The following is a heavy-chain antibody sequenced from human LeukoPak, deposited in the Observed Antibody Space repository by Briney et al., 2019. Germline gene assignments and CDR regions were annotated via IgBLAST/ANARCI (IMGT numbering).Heavy chain of an antibody. CDR1: GFTFSSYG. J-gene: IGHJ2*01. V-gene: IGHV3-30*18. CDR2: ISYDGSNK. Sequence: PGRSLRLSCAASGFTFSSYGMHWVRQAPGKGLEWVAVISYDGSNKYYADSVKGRFTISRDNSKNTLYLQMNSLRAEDTAVYYCAKNRDRGVPTYYYDSSGSSHFDLWGRRTLVTVSS. D-gene: IGHD3-22*01. CDR3: AKNRDRGVPTYYYDSSGSSHFDL.